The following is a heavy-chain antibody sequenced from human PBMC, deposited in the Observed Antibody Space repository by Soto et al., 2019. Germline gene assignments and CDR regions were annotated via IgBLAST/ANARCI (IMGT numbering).Heavy chain of an antibody. CDR1: GFTFSNYD. V-gene: IGHV3-48*03. J-gene: IGHJ4*02. CDR2: ISGSGRTI. CDR3: ARGDDNSGYYYAFDS. D-gene: IGHD3-22*01. Sequence: VQLVESGGGLVQPGGSLRLSCEASGFTFSNYDMNWVRQAPGKGLEWVSNISGSGRTIYYADSAKGRFTISRDSAKKSLFLQMNSLRAEDTALYYCARGDDNSGYYYAFDSWGQGTPVTVSS.